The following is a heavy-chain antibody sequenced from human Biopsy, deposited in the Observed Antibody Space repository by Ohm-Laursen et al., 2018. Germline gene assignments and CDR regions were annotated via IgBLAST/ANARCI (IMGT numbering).Heavy chain of an antibody. D-gene: IGHD3-3*01. CDR3: ARQVDFWSGYVDY. CDR2: IYYSGNT. J-gene: IGHJ4*02. V-gene: IGHV4-39*01. Sequence: WVRQSPGKGLEWIGNIYYSGNTDYSPSLKSRVTISVDTSNNQFSLKLRSVTAADTAVYYCARQVDFWSGYVDYWGQGTLVAVSS.